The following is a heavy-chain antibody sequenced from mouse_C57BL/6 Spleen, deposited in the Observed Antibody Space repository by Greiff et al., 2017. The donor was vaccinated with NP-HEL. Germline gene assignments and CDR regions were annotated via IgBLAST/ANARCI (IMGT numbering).Heavy chain of an antibody. D-gene: IGHD2-10*02. CDR1: GYTFTSYW. CDR2: IDPSDSYT. CDR3: ARRILPYYFDY. V-gene: IGHV1-69*01. Sequence: VQLQQPGAELVMPGASVKLSCKASGYTFTSYWMHWVKQRPGQGLEWIGEIDPSDSYTNYNQKFKGKSTWTVDKSSSTAYMQLSSLTSEDSAVYYCARRILPYYFDYWGQGTTLTVSS. J-gene: IGHJ2*01.